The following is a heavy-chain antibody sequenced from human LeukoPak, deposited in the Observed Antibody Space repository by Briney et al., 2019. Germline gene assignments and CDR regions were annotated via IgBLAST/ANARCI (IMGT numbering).Heavy chain of an antibody. V-gene: IGHV4-39*07. J-gene: IGHJ5*02. D-gene: IGHD3-22*01. CDR3: ARHRYYYDSSGYYYQP. CDR2: IYYSGST. CDR1: GGSISSSYYY. Sequence: SETLSLTCTVSGGSISSSYYYWGWIRQPPGKGLEWIGTIYYSGSTNYNPSLKSRVTISVDTSKNQFSLRLSSVTAADTAVYYCARHRYYYDSSGYYYQPWGQGTLVTVSS.